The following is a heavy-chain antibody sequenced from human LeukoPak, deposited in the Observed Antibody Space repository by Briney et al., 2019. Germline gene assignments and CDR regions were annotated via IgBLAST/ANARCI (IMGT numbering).Heavy chain of an antibody. D-gene: IGHD3-16*02. CDR1: GGSISSSSYY. Sequence: SETLSLTCTVSGGSISSSSYYWGWIRQPPGKGLEWIGSIYYSGSTYYNPSLKSRVTISVDTSKNQFSLKLSSVTAADTAVYYCARGNLSMITFGGVIGDAFDIWGQGTMVTVSS. CDR2: IYYSGST. CDR3: ARGNLSMITFGGVIGDAFDI. V-gene: IGHV4-39*01. J-gene: IGHJ3*02.